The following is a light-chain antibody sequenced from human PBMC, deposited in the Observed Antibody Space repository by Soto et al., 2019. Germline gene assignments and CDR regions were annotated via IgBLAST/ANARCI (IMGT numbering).Light chain of an antibody. CDR1: QDIYNY. V-gene: IGKV1-33*01. J-gene: IGKJ4*01. Sequence: DIQMTQSPASLSASVGDRVTITCQASQDIYNYLNWYQQKPGRAPKLLINDASNLETGVPSRFSGSGSGTDFTFTIISLQPDDIATYYCQQYDNLPLTFGVGTRVEIK. CDR3: QQYDNLPLT. CDR2: DAS.